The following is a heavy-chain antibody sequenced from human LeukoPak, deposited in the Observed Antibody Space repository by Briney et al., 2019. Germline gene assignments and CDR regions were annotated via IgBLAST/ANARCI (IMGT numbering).Heavy chain of an antibody. D-gene: IGHD6-13*01. V-gene: IGHV1-3*01. J-gene: IGHJ4*02. Sequence: GASVKVSCKASGYTFTSYAMHWVRQAPGQRLEWMGWINAGNGNTKYSQKFQGRVTITRDTSASTAYMELSSLRSEDTAVYYCARDRGSIAAAGWAYWGQGTLVTVSS. CDR2: INAGNGNT. CDR3: ARDRGSIAAAGWAY. CDR1: GYTFTSYA.